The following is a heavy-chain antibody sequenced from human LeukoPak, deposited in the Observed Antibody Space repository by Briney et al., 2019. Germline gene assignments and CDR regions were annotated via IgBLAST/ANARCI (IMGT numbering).Heavy chain of an antibody. CDR2: ISAYNGNT. J-gene: IGHJ6*02. V-gene: IGHV1-18*01. D-gene: IGHD5-18*01. CDR1: GYTFTSYG. CDR3: ARAMVTSINYYYGMDV. Sequence: ASVKVSCKASGYTFTSYGISWVRQAPRQGLEWMGWISAYNGNTNYAQKLQGRVTMTTDTSTSTAYMELRSLRSDDTAVYYCARAMVTSINYYYGMDVWGQGTTVTVSS.